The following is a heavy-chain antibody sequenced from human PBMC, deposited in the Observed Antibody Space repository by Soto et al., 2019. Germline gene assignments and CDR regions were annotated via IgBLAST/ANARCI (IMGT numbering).Heavy chain of an antibody. Sequence: LSLTCTVSGGSISSSSYSWGWIRQPPGKGLEWIGYIYHSGSTYYNPSLKSRVTISVDRSKNQFSLKLSSVTAADTAVYYCARVPDVWGQGTTVTVSS. CDR3: ARVPDV. V-gene: IGHV4-30-2*01. CDR1: GGSISSSSYS. CDR2: IYHSGST. J-gene: IGHJ6*02.